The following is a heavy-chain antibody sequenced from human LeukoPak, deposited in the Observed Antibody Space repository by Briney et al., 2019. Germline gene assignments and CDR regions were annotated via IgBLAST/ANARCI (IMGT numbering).Heavy chain of an antibody. Sequence: SETLSLTCTVSGGSISSYYWSWIRQPPGKGLEWIGYIYYSGSTNYNPSLKSRVTISVDTSKNQFSLKLSSVTAADTAVYYCARDARYCSSTSCSQNFDYWGQGTLVTVSS. D-gene: IGHD2-2*01. CDR3: ARDARYCSSTSCSQNFDY. V-gene: IGHV4-59*01. J-gene: IGHJ4*02. CDR1: GGSISSYY. CDR2: IYYSGST.